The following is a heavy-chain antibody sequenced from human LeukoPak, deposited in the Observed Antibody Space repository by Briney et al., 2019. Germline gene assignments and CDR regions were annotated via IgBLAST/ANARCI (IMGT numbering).Heavy chain of an antibody. D-gene: IGHD3-16*01. V-gene: IGHV3-30-3*01. Sequence: PGRSLRLSCAASGFTFSSYAMHWVRQAPGKGLEWVAVISYGGSNKYYADSVKGRFTISRDNSKNTLYLQMNSLRAEDTAVYYCARDGSWNVWEYYFDYWGQGTLVTVSS. CDR1: GFTFSSYA. J-gene: IGHJ4*02. CDR3: ARDGSWNVWEYYFDY. CDR2: ISYGGSNK.